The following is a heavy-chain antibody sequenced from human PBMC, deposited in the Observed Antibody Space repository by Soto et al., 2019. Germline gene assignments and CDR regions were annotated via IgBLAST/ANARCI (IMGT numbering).Heavy chain of an antibody. CDR3: AREPDQTTHCSGGSCYAAHYGMDV. J-gene: IGHJ6*02. V-gene: IGHV1-18*01. Sequence: ASVKVSCKASGYTFTSYGISWVRQAPGQGLEWMGWISAYNGNTNYAQKLQGRVTMTTDTSTSTAYMELRSLRSDDTAVYYCAREPDQTTHCSGGSCYAAHYGMDVWGQGTTVTVSS. D-gene: IGHD2-15*01. CDR1: GYTFTSYG. CDR2: ISAYNGNT.